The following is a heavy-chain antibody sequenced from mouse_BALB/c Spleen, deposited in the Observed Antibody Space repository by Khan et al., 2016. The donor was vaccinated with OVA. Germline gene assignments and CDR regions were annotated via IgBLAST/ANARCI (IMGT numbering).Heavy chain of an antibody. V-gene: IGHV2-6-1*01. CDR2: IWSDGSA. CDR1: GFSLTNYG. Sequence: VKLLESGPGLVAPSQSLSITCTISGFSLTNYGVHWVRQPPGKGLEWLVVIWSDGSATYNSALKSRLSISKDNSKNQVFLKMNSLQTDDTAMYYCARQPYYHYYIMDYGGQGTSVTVSS. D-gene: IGHD2-10*01. CDR3: ARQPYYHYYIMDY. J-gene: IGHJ4*01.